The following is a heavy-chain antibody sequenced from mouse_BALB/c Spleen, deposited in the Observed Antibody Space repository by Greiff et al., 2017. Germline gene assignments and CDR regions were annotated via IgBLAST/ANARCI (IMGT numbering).Heavy chain of an antibody. CDR1: GFTFSSYG. V-gene: IGHV5-6*01. Sequence: EVQRVESGGDLVKPGGSLKLSCAASGFTFSSYGMSWVRQTPDKRLEWVATISSGGSYTYYPDSVKGRFTISRDNAKNTLYLQMSSLKSEDTAMYYCARQGYYGSSLDYWGQGTILTVSS. CDR3: ARQGYYGSSLDY. D-gene: IGHD1-1*01. J-gene: IGHJ2*01. CDR2: ISSGGSYT.